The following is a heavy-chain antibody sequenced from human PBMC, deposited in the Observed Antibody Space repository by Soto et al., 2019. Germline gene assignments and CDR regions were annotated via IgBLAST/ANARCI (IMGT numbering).Heavy chain of an antibody. Sequence: EVQLVESGGGLVQPGGSLRLSCAASGFTFSSYSMNWVRQAPGMGLEWVSCISSSSRTIYYADSVKGRFTISRDNAKNSLYRQMNSLRDEDTAVYYWAREIPARRAGWFDPWGQGTLVTVSS. D-gene: IGHD3-10*01. CDR1: GFTFSSYS. CDR2: ISSSSRTI. CDR3: AREIPARRAGWFDP. V-gene: IGHV3-48*02. J-gene: IGHJ5*02.